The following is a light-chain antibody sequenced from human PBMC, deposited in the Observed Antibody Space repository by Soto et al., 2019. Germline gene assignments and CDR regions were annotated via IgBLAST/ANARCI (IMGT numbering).Light chain of an antibody. J-gene: IGKJ1*01. CDR3: QQYGDRPRT. V-gene: IGKV3-15*01. CDR1: QSVSSK. CDR2: DAS. Sequence: ELLMTQSPATLSVSPGEVAALSCRASQSVSSKLAWYHQRSGQAPRLLIFDASIRVPTTPARFSGSVSGTEFTLTISSLESEDIAVYFCQQYGDRPRTFGQGTKVDIK.